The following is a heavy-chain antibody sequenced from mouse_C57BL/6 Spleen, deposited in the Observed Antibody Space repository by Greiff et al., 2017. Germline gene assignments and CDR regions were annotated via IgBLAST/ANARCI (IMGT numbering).Heavy chain of an antibody. V-gene: IGHV14-4*01. CDR1: GFNIKDDY. J-gene: IGHJ2*01. Sequence: EVKVEESGAELVRPGASVKLSCTASGFNIKDDYMHWVKQRPEQGLEWIGWIDPENGDTEYASKFQGKATITANTSSNTAYLQLSSLTSEDTAVYYGTTWDDYDRGNYFDYWGQGTTLTVSS. CDR2: IDPENGDT. D-gene: IGHD2-4*01. CDR3: TTWDDYDRGNYFDY.